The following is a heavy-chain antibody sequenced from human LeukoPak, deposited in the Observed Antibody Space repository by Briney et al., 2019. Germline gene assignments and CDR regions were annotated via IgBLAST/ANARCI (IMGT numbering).Heavy chain of an antibody. J-gene: IGHJ3*02. CDR1: GGTFNSYT. CDR3: AREHYIAAHRAFDI. Sequence: SVKVSCKASGGTFNSYTISWVGQAPGQGSEWMGGIIPILGIANYAQKFQGRVTITTDEYTSKDYMELSSLRSEDTAVYYCAREHYIAAHRAFDIWGQGTMVTVSS. V-gene: IGHV1-69*16. CDR2: IIPILGIA. D-gene: IGHD6-6*01.